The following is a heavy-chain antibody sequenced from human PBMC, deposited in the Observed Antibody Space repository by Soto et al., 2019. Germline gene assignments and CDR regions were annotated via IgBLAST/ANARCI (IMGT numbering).Heavy chain of an antibody. V-gene: IGHV4-34*01. CDR3: ARCVSNTIFGVISLDT. CDR1: GGTFSGYY. Sequence: SETLSLTCAVYGGTFSGYYWTWIRQPPGKGLEWIGEVNHRGSTNYNPSLKSRVTISVDTSKNQFSLKLSSVTAADTAVYYCARCVSNTIFGVISLDTWGREALVTVS. D-gene: IGHD3-3*01. J-gene: IGHJ5*02. CDR2: VNHRGST.